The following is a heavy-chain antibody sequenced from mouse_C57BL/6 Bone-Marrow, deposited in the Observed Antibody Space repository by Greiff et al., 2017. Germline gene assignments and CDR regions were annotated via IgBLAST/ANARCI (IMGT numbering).Heavy chain of an antibody. V-gene: IGHV1-7*01. CDR2: FNPSCGFT. D-gene: IGHD2-4*01. J-gene: IGHJ3*01. CDR3: ARCGRLPFAY. Sequence: QVQLLQSGAELAKPGASVKLSCTAPGYTFPSYWMHWLTQRPEKGLVWFGYFNPSCGFTKYPQKFQDKATLTADKCASTAYMQLSSLTYEDSAVYYCARCGRLPFAYWGQGTLVTVSA. CDR1: GYTFPSYW.